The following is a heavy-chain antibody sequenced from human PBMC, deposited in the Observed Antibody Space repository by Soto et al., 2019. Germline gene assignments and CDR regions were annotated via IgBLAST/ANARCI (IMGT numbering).Heavy chain of an antibody. J-gene: IGHJ6*02. CDR3: AREGGATTDYYYYGMDV. CDR2: IIPIFGTA. V-gene: IGHV1-69*13. Sequence: SVKVSCKASGGTFSSYAISWVRQATGQGLEWMGGIIPIFGTANYAQKFQGRVTITADESTSTAYMELSSLRSEDTAVYYCAREGGATTDYYYYGMDVWGQGTTVTVSS. D-gene: IGHD1-26*01. CDR1: GGTFSSYA.